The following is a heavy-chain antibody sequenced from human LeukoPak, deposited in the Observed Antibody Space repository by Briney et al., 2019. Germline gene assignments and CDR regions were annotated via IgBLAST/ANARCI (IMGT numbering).Heavy chain of an antibody. Sequence: PGGSLRLSCAPSGFTLSNYAMSWVRQTPGKGLEWVSLISRSGVRTHYAASVKRRFTISRDKAKNSLYLQMNSLRDEDTAVYYCARARYYDSSGKSDAFDIWGQGTMVTVSS. V-gene: IGHV3-23*01. CDR3: ARARYYDSSGKSDAFDI. CDR1: GFTLSNYA. CDR2: ISRSGVRT. J-gene: IGHJ3*02. D-gene: IGHD3-22*01.